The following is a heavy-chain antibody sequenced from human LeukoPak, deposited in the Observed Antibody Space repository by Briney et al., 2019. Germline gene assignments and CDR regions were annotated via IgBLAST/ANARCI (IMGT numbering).Heavy chain of an antibody. V-gene: IGHV1-69*05. CDR2: IVPIFGTA. J-gene: IGHJ5*02. CDR3: ARDKGGYPSWFDP. CDR1: GGTFSSYA. Sequence: SVKVSCKASGGTFSSYAISWVRQAPGQGLEWMGGIVPIFGTANYAQKFQGRVTITTDESTSTAYMELSSLRSEDTAVYYCARDKGGYPSWFDPWGQGTLVTVSS. D-gene: IGHD3-22*01.